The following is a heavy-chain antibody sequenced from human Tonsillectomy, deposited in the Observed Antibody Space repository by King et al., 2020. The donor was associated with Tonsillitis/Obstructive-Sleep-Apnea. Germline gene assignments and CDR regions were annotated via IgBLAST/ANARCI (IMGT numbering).Heavy chain of an antibody. CDR2: ISGSAGST. CDR3: AKEFGNYGDPAQPFDY. CDR1: GFTFSSYG. D-gene: IGHD4-17*01. Sequence: VQLVESGGGLVQPGGSLRLSCAASGFTFSSYGMSWVRQAPGKGLEWVSVISGSAGSTYYADSVKGRFTISRDNSKNTLYLQMNSLRAEDTAVYYCAKEFGNYGDPAQPFDYWGQGTLVTVSS. V-gene: IGHV3-23*04. J-gene: IGHJ4*02.